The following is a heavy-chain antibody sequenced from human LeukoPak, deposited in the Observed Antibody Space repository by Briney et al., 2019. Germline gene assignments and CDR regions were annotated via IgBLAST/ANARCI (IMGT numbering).Heavy chain of an antibody. CDR1: GGSFSGYY. J-gene: IGHJ6*02. D-gene: IGHD2-15*01. V-gene: IGHV4-31*11. CDR3: ARDRYCRDSDCSTPSYGMDV. Sequence: PSETLSLTCAVYGGSFSGYYWSWIRQHPGKGLEWIGYIYYSGGTYYNPSLKSRVTISVDRSANQFSLKLGSVTAADTAVYYCARDRYCRDSDCSTPSYGMDVWGQGTTVSVSS. CDR2: IYYSGGT.